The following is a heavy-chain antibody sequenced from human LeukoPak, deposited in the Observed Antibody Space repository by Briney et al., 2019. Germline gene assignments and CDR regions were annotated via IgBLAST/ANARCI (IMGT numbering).Heavy chain of an antibody. J-gene: IGHJ4*02. CDR1: GFTFCSFG. CDR3: AKDEVSY. V-gene: IGHV3-30*02. CDR2: IRYDGSKK. Sequence: RGSPRLSCAASGFTFCSFGMHWVPPAPREGLGWVAVIRYDGSKKYYADSVKGRFTISRDNSKNTLYLQMNSLRAQDTRVDYFAKDEVSYWGQGTLVTVSS.